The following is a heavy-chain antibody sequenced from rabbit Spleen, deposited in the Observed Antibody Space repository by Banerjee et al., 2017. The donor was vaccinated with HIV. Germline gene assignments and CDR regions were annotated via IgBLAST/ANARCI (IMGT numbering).Heavy chain of an antibody. Sequence: QEHLVESGGDLVKPGASLTLTCTDSGVSFSSSSYVCWVRQAPGKGLEWIGIIYAAKGSTDYTSWVNGRFTISSDNAQIPVDLKMTSLKAADTATYFCARAIVPWLGLTRLDLWGPGTLVTV. V-gene: IGHV1S45*01. CDR2: IYAAKGST. CDR3: ARAIVPWLGLTRLDL. J-gene: IGHJ3*01. D-gene: IGHD4-1*01. CDR1: GVSFSSSSY.